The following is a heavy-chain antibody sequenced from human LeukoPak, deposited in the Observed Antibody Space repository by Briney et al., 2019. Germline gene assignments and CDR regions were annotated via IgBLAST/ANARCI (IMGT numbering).Heavy chain of an antibody. CDR2: FDPEDGET. CDR1: GYTLTELS. V-gene: IGHV1-24*01. Sequence: ASVTVFCKVSGYTLTELSMHWVRQAPGKGLEWMGGFDPEDGETVYAQKFQGRVTMTEDTSTDTAYMELSSLRSEDTAVYYCATGLDSSGYYSYGYWGQGTLVTVSS. J-gene: IGHJ4*02. CDR3: ATGLDSSGYYSYGY. D-gene: IGHD3-22*01.